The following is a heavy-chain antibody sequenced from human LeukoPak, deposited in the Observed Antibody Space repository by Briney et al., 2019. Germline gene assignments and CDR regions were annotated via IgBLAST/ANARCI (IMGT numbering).Heavy chain of an antibody. CDR3: ATRFPMVVAAIARNNWFDP. CDR1: GYTLTELS. D-gene: IGHD2-15*01. J-gene: IGHJ5*02. CDR2: FDPEDGET. V-gene: IGHV1-24*01. Sequence: SVKVSCKVSGYTLTELSMHWVRQAPGKGLEWMGGFDPEDGETIYAQKFQGRVTMTEDTSTDTAYMELSSLRSEDTAVYYRATRFPMVVAAIARNNWFDPWGQGTLVTVSS.